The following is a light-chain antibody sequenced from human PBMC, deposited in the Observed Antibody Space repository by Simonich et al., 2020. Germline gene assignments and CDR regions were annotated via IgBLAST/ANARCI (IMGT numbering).Light chain of an antibody. CDR3: SSYAGSNLWV. J-gene: IGLJ3*02. Sequence: HSALTQPPSASGSPGQSVPIPFTGTNSHVGGYNYVSWYQQHPGKAPKLMIYEVSKRPSGVPDRFSGSKSGNTVSLTVSGHQAEDEADYYCSSYAGSNLWVFGGGTKLTVL. CDR2: EVS. V-gene: IGLV2-8*01. CDR1: NSHVGGYNY.